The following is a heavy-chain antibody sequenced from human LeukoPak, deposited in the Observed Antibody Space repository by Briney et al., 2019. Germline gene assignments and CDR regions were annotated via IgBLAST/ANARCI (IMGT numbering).Heavy chain of an antibody. V-gene: IGHV1-18*01. CDR2: ISAYNGNT. Sequence: ASVKVSCKASGYTFTSYGISWVRQAPGQGLEWMGWISAYNGNTNYAQKLQGGVTMTTDTSTSTAYLVLSRLRSDDTAVYYCARATYSRSWYPHDDAFDIWGQATMVTVSS. CDR3: ARATYSRSWYPHDDAFDI. CDR1: GYTFTSYG. D-gene: IGHD6-13*01. J-gene: IGHJ3*02.